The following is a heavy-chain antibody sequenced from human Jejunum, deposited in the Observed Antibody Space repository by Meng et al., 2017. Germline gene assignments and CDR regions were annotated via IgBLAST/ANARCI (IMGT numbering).Heavy chain of an antibody. V-gene: IGHV4-4*02. CDR3: ATIQSSPHFFNY. D-gene: IGHD6-6*01. CDR2: IYQTGST. J-gene: IGHJ4*02. Sequence: QVQLQEAGPGLVKPSGTLSLTCAVSGVSISSIYWWSWVRQPPGKGLEWIGQIYQTGSTNYNPSLQSRVTMSVDKSKNQFSLKLSSVTAADSAVYYCATIQSSPHFFNYWGQGTLVTVSS. CDR1: GVSISSIYW.